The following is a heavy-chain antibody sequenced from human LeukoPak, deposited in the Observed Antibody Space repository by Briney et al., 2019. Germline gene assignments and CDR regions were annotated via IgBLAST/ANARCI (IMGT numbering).Heavy chain of an antibody. Sequence: PGGSLRLSCAASGFTFSSYGMHWVRQAPGKGLEWVAFIQFDGTKKYYADSVKGRFTISRDNSKNTLYLQVNSLRDEDTAVYYSARDGFYYYLDVWGKGTTVIVSS. V-gene: IGHV3-30*02. D-gene: IGHD5-24*01. CDR1: GFTFSSYG. J-gene: IGHJ6*03. CDR3: ARDGFYYYLDV. CDR2: IQFDGTKK.